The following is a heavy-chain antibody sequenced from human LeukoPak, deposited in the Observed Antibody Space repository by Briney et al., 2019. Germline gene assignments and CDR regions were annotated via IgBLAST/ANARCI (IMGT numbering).Heavy chain of an antibody. CDR3: SRGLHDYGDSNYYFDQ. CDR2: IRKKGYGETT. CDR1: GFTFGDDA. V-gene: IGHV3-49*03. Sequence: GGSLRLSCIASGFTFGDDAWSWFRQAPGKGLEFIAFIRKKGYGETTDYVASVRGRFTVSRDDAISVAYLQMNSLQTEDTALYYCSRGLHDYGDSNYYFDQWGRGTLVIVSS. J-gene: IGHJ4*02. D-gene: IGHD4-17*01.